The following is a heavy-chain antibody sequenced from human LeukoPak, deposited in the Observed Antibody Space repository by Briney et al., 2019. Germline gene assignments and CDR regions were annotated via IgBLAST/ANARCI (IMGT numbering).Heavy chain of an antibody. Sequence: ASVKVSCKVSGYTLTELSMHWVRQAPGKGLEWMGGFDPEDGETIYAQKFQGRVTMTEDTSTDTAYMELSSLRSEDTAVYYCVATGGYSYGVGYWGQGTLVTVSS. V-gene: IGHV1-24*01. CDR1: GYTLTELS. J-gene: IGHJ4*02. D-gene: IGHD5-18*01. CDR3: VATGGYSYGVGY. CDR2: FDPEDGET.